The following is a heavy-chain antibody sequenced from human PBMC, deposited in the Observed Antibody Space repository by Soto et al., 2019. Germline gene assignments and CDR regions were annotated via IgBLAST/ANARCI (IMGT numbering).Heavy chain of an antibody. D-gene: IGHD6-13*01. J-gene: IGHJ6*03. CDR3: ARVGAAAGPYYYYYMDV. CDR1: GFTFSSYS. CDR2: ISSSSSYI. V-gene: IGHV3-21*01. Sequence: EVQLVESGGGLVKPGGSLRLSCAASGFTFSSYSMNWVRQAPGKGLEWVSSISSSSSYIYYADSVKGRFTISRDNAKNSLYLQMNSLRAEETAVYYCARVGAAAGPYYYYYMDVWGKGTTVTVSS.